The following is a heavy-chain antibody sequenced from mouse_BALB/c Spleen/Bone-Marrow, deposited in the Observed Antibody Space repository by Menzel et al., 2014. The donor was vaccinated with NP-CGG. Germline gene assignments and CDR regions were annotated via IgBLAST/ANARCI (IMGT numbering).Heavy chain of an antibody. D-gene: IGHD1-1*01. CDR1: GFNIKDTF. Sequence: EVKLQESGAELVKPGASVKLSCTGSGFNIKDTFMHWVKQRPEQGLEWIGRIDPANGNTKYDPKFQGKATITADTSSNTAYLQLSSLTSEDTAVYYCASYVYGYYFDYWGQGTTLTVSS. CDR2: IDPANGNT. V-gene: IGHV14-3*02. CDR3: ASYVYGYYFDY. J-gene: IGHJ2*01.